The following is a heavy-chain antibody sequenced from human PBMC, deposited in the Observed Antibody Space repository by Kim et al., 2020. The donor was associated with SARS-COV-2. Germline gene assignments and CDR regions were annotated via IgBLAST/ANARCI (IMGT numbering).Heavy chain of an antibody. J-gene: IGHJ4*02. CDR3: ARDRGSLAGQQPEVY. V-gene: IGHV1-46*01. CDR2: INPSGGST. D-gene: IGHD6-13*01. Sequence: ASVKVSCKASGYTFTSYYMHWVRQAPGQGLEWMGIINPSGGSTSYAQKFQGRVTMTRDTSTSTVYMELSSLRSEDTAVYYCARDRGSLAGQQPEVYWGQGTLVTVSS. CDR1: GYTFTSYY.